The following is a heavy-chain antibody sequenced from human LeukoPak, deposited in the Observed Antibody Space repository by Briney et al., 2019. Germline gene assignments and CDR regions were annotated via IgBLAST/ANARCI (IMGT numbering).Heavy chain of an antibody. Sequence: ASVKVSCKASGYTFTDYFLQWARQAPGQGLEWMGWIHPPSGGTNYAEKLQGRVTMTRDTSISTAYLELSSLTSDDAGVYYCVRDPGWLQVDYWGQGTLLTVSS. V-gene: IGHV1-2*02. CDR2: IHPPSGGT. J-gene: IGHJ4*02. CDR3: VRDPGWLQVDY. CDR1: GYTFTDYF. D-gene: IGHD5-24*01.